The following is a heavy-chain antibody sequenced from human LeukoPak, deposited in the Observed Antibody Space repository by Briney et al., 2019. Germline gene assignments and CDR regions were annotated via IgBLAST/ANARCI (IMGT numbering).Heavy chain of an antibody. J-gene: IGHJ6*03. D-gene: IGHD3-16*01. Sequence: ASVKVSCKASGYTFTSYGISWVRQATGQGLEWMGWMNPTNGNTAYAQKFHGRLTMTRDTSITTAYMELSSLISEDTAVYFCARGVMEEAFFTNFYYYMDVWGKGTTVTVSS. CDR2: MNPTNGNT. V-gene: IGHV1-8*02. CDR1: GYTFTSYG. CDR3: ARGVMEEAFFTNFYYYMDV.